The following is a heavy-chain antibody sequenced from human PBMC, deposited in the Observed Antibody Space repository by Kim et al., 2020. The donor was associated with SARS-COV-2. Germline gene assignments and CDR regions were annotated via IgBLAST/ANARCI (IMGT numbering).Heavy chain of an antibody. V-gene: IGHV3-21*01. D-gene: IGHD6-13*01. CDR2: ISSSSSYI. J-gene: IGHJ4*02. CDR1: GFTFSSYS. Sequence: GGSLRLSCAASGFTFSSYSMNWVRHAPGKGLEWVSSISSSSSYIYYADSVKGRFTISRDNAKNSLYLQMNSLRAEDTAVYYCARDHGSSWTLSDYWGQGTLVTVSS. CDR3: ARDHGSSWTLSDY.